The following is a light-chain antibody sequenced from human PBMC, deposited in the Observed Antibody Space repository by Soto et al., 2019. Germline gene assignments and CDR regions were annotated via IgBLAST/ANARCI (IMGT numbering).Light chain of an antibody. Sequence: EIVLTQSPATLSLSPGERATLSCRASQSVSSYLAWYQQKPGQAPRLLIYDASNRATGIPARFSGSGSGTDFPLTISSLETEDFAVYSCQQRSNWPPAFGQGTKLEI. V-gene: IGKV3-11*01. CDR3: QQRSNWPPA. CDR2: DAS. CDR1: QSVSSY. J-gene: IGKJ2*01.